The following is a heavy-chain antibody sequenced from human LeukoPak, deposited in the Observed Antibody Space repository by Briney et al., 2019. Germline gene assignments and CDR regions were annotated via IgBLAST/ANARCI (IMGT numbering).Heavy chain of an antibody. D-gene: IGHD2-15*01. CDR2: ISSSSSTI. V-gene: IGHV3-48*01. CDR1: GFTFSSYS. J-gene: IGHJ4*02. Sequence: GGSLRLSCAASGFTFSSYSMNWVRQAPGKGLEWVSYISSSSSTIYYADSVKGRFTISRDNAKNSLYLQMNSLRAEGTAVYYCARPYCSGGSCYLGPFDYWGQGTLVTVSS. CDR3: ARPYCSGGSCYLGPFDY.